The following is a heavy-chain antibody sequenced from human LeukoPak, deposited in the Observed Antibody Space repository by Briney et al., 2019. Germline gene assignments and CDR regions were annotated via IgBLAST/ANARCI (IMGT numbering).Heavy chain of an antibody. CDR3: AGSKYPEPQDLNF. Sequence: GSLRLSCAASGFTFDIYEMNWVRQALGKGLEWISYISSDRNVIYYADSVKGRFTISRDNAKYSLYLQMNSLRAEDTAVYYCAGSKYPEPQDLNFWGQGTLVAVSS. V-gene: IGHV3-48*03. D-gene: IGHD4-11*01. CDR2: ISSDRNVI. J-gene: IGHJ4*02. CDR1: GFTFDIYE.